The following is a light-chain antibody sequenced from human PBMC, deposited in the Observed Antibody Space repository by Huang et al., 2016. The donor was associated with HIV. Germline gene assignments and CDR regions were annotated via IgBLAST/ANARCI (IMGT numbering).Light chain of an antibody. CDR1: PGISNY. CDR2: AAS. J-gene: IGKJ3*01. CDR3: QQYHKYPLT. V-gene: IGKV1-16*01. Sequence: DLQMTQSPSSLSASVGDRVTITCRASPGISNYLAWFQQKPGKAPKSLIYAASSLLSWVPSRFSGSGYGTHFTLTISNLQPEDFATYYCQQYHKYPLTFGPGTKVDLK.